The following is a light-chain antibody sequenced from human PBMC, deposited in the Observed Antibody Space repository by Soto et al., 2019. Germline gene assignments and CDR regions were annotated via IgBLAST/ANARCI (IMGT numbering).Light chain of an antibody. V-gene: IGLV4-60*02. Sequence: QAVLTQSSSASASLGSSVKLTCTLSSGHSSYIIAWHQQRPGKAPRYLMKLENSGSYNKGSAVPDRFSGSGSGTDRYHTISNLQFEDEADYYCETWDSNTRVFGGGTKLTVL. CDR3: ETWDSNTRV. CDR1: SGHSSYI. CDR2: LENSGSY. J-gene: IGLJ3*02.